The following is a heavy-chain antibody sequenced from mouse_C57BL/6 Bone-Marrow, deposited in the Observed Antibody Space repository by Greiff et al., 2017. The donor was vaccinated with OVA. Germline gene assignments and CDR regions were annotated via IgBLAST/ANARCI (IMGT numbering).Heavy chain of an antibody. V-gene: IGHV1-42*01. CDR3: AGGLYYFDC. D-gene: IGHD1-1*02. CDR2: INPSTGGT. Sequence: VQLQQSGPELVKPGASVKISCKASGYSFTGYYMNWVKQSPEKSLEWIGEINPSTGGTTYNQKFKAKATLTVDKSSSTAYMQLKSLTSEDSAVYYCAGGLYYFDCWGQGTTLTVSS. CDR1: GYSFTGYY. J-gene: IGHJ2*01.